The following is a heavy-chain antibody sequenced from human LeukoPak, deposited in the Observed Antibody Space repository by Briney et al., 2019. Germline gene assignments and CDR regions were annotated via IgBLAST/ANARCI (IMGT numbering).Heavy chain of an antibody. D-gene: IGHD3-10*01. CDR2: IYYSGSA. CDR3: ARGSYYGFSGDS. J-gene: IGHJ4*02. CDR1: GGAIGSDGYY. V-gene: IGHV4-31*03. Sequence: PSETLSLTCSVSGGAIGSDGYYRNWIRPHPGKGLEWIGYIYYSGSASYNPSLKSRVTISVDTSKNQFSLRLSSVTAADTAVYYCARGSYYGFSGDSWGQGSLVTVSS.